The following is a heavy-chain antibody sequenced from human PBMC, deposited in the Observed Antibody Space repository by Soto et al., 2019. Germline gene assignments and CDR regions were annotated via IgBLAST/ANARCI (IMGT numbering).Heavy chain of an antibody. Sequence: PGGSLRLSCVASGFTFRSYVMSWVRQAPGKGLEWVSGISGSGHSTYYADSVKGRFTISRDNSKNTLYMQMNSLRAEDTAVYYCAKDIHGGPNDYWGQGTLVTVSS. CDR1: GFTFRSYV. V-gene: IGHV3-23*01. CDR2: ISGSGHST. D-gene: IGHD2-15*01. CDR3: AKDIHGGPNDY. J-gene: IGHJ4*02.